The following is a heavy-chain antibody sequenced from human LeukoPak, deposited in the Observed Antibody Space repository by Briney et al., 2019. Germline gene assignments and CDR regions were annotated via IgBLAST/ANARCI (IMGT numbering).Heavy chain of an antibody. CDR2: IIPIFGTA. J-gene: IGHJ4*02. D-gene: IGHD2-15*01. V-gene: IGHV1-69*13. CDR1: GGTFSSYA. Sequence: SVKVSCKASGGTFSSYAISWARQAPGQGLEWMRRIIPIFGTANYAQKFQGRVTITADESTSTAYMELSSLRSEDTAVYYCARAPRAATGGYYFDYWGQGTLVTVSS. CDR3: ARAPRAATGGYYFDY.